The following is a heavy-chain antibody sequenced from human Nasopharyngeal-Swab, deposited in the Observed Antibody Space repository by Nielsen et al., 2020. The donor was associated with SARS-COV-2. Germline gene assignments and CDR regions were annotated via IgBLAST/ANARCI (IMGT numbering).Heavy chain of an antibody. V-gene: IGHV3-48*04. J-gene: IGHJ6*04. CDR2: ISSSSSTI. CDR1: GFTFSSYS. D-gene: IGHD3-10*01. Sequence: GESLKISCAASGFTFSSYSMNWVRQAPGKGLEWVSYISSSSSTIYYADSVKGRFTISRDNAKNSLYLQMNSLRAEDTAVYYCARVVRGGMDVWGKGTTVTVSS. CDR3: ARVVRGGMDV.